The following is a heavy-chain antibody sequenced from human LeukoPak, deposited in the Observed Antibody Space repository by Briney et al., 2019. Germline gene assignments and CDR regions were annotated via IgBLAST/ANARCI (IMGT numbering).Heavy chain of an antibody. CDR1: GGSISSGSYY. CDR2: IYTSGST. Sequence: PSETLSLTCTVSGGSISSGSYYWSWIRQPAGTGLEWIGRIYTSGSTNYNPSLKSRVTISVDTSKNQFSLKLSSVTAAGTAVYYCARDPSWEYYDSSGYYYVWGQGTLVTVSS. V-gene: IGHV4-61*02. D-gene: IGHD3-22*01. CDR3: ARDPSWEYYDSSGYYYV. J-gene: IGHJ4*02.